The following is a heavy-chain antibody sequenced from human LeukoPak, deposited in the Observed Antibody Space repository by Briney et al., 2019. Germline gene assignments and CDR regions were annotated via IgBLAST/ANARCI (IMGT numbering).Heavy chain of an antibody. CDR3: ARDFGYSSSWYDTYYYYYGMDV. Sequence: SQTLSLTCAISGDSVSSNSAAWNWIRQSPSRGLEWVGRTYYRSKWYNDYAVSVKSRITINPDTSKNQFSLQLNSVTPEDTAVYYCARDFGYSSSWYDTYYYYYGMDVWGQGTTVTVSS. CDR1: GDSVSSNSAA. V-gene: IGHV6-1*01. CDR2: TYYRSKWYN. J-gene: IGHJ6*02. D-gene: IGHD6-13*01.